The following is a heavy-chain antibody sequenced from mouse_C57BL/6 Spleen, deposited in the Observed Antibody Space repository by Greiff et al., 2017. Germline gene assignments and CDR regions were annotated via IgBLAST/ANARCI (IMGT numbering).Heavy chain of an antibody. J-gene: IGHJ4*01. CDR2: ISSGGDYI. V-gene: IGHV5-9-1*02. D-gene: IGHD2-5*01. Sequence: EVKLMESGEGLVKPGGSLKLSCAASGFTFSSYAMSWVRQTPEKRLEWVAYISSGGDYIYYADTVKGRFTISRDNARNTLYLQMSSLKSEDTAMYYCTRDRGVTTYYAMDYWGQGTSVTVSS. CDR1: GFTFSSYA. CDR3: TRDRGVTTYYAMDY.